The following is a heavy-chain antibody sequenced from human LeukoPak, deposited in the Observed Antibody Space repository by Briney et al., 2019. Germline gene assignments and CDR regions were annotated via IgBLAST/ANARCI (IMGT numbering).Heavy chain of an antibody. Sequence: PGGSLRLSCAASGFTFSSYWMHWVRQAPGKGLVWVSRINIDGSTTSSADSVRGRFTISSDNAKNTLFLQMNSLRADDTAVYYCGREFGFDYGMDVWGKGTTVIVSS. CDR2: INIDGSTT. D-gene: IGHD3-10*01. CDR3: GREFGFDYGMDV. J-gene: IGHJ6*04. CDR1: GFTFSSYW. V-gene: IGHV3-74*01.